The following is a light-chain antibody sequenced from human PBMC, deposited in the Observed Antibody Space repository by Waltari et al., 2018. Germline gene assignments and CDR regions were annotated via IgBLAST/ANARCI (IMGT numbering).Light chain of an antibody. Sequence: DIQMTQSPSTLSASVGDRVTITCRASQSISSWLAWYQQKPGKAPKLLIYKASSLESGVPSRFSGSGSGTEFTLTISSLQPDDFATYYCQQYNSFLLTFGGGTKVEIK. CDR2: KAS. CDR3: QQYNSFLLT. V-gene: IGKV1-5*03. CDR1: QSISSW. J-gene: IGKJ4*01.